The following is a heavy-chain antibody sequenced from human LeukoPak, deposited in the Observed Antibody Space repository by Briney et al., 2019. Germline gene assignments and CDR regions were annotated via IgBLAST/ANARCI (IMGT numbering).Heavy chain of an antibody. Sequence: GGSLRLSCAASGFTFSSYGMHWVRQAPGKGLEWVAFIRYDGSNKYYADSVKGRFTISRDNSKNTLYLQMNSLRAEDTAVYYCARGGTPITIFGVVPYFDYWGQGILVTVSS. J-gene: IGHJ4*02. CDR2: IRYDGSNK. CDR3: ARGGTPITIFGVVPYFDY. CDR1: GFTFSSYG. D-gene: IGHD3-3*01. V-gene: IGHV3-30*02.